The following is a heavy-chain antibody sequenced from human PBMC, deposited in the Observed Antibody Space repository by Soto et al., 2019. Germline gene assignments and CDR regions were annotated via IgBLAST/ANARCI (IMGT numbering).Heavy chain of an antibody. D-gene: IGHD5-12*01. J-gene: IGHJ4*02. V-gene: IGHV4-39*01. CDR3: ARLVATIRRGFDY. Sequence: SETLSLTCTVSGGSISSSSYYWGWIRQPPGKGLEWIGSIYYSGSTYYNPSLKSRYTISVDTSKNQFSLKLSSVTAADTAVYYCARLVATIRRGFDYWGQGTLVTVSS. CDR2: IYYSGST. CDR1: GGSISSSSYY.